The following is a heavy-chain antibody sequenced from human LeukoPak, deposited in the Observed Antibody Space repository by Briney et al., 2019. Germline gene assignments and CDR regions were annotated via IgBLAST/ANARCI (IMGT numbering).Heavy chain of an antibody. CDR3: ARCRSSWYYSTPHFDY. CDR2: IYYSGST. J-gene: IGHJ4*02. V-gene: IGHV4-39*07. D-gene: IGHD6-13*01. CDR1: GGSISSSSYY. Sequence: PSETLSLTCTVSGGSISSSSYYWGWIRQPPGKGLEWIGSIYYSGSTYYNPSLKSRVTISVDTSKNQFSLKLSSVTAADTAVYYCARCRSSWYYSTPHFDYWGQGTLVTVSS.